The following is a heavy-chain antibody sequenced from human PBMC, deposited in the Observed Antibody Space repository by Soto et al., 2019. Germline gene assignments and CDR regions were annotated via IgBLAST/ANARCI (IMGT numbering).Heavy chain of an antibody. V-gene: IGHV4-39*07. Sequence: SETLSLTCTVSGGSISSSSYYWGWIRQPPGKGLEWIGSIYYSGSTYYNPSLKSRVTISVDTSKNMVYLQMNDLRADDSAVYYCARGGVYGGDHYYTAMDVWGQGTTVTVSS. CDR3: ARGGVYGGDHYYTAMDV. CDR2: IYYSGST. D-gene: IGHD3-3*01. CDR1: GGSISSSSYY. J-gene: IGHJ6*02.